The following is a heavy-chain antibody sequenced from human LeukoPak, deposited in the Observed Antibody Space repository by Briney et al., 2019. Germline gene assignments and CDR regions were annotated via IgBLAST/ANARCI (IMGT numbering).Heavy chain of an antibody. J-gene: IGHJ4*02. D-gene: IGHD2-2*01. CDR2: IYTSGST. CDR1: GGSISSYY. Sequence: PSETLSLTCTVSGGSISSYYWSWIRQPPGKGLEWIGRIYTSGSTNYNPPLKSRVTMSVDTSKNQYSLKQSSVTAADTAVYYCARINSCPSGGPWALYYFYYWGKGTLVTV. V-gene: IGHV4-4*07. CDR3: ARINSCPSGGPWALYYFYY.